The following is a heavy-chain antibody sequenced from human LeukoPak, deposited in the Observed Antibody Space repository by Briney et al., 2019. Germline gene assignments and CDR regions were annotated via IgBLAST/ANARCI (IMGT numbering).Heavy chain of an antibody. Sequence: GGSLRLSCAASGFTFSSYAMHWVCQAPGKGLEYVSAISSNGGSTYYANSVKGRFTISRDNSKNTLYLQMGSLRAEDMAVYYCARSWIAYYYDSSGYYDYWGQGTLVTVSS. J-gene: IGHJ4*02. CDR2: ISSNGGST. CDR1: GFTFSSYA. V-gene: IGHV3-64*01. CDR3: ARSWIAYYYDSSGYYDY. D-gene: IGHD3-22*01.